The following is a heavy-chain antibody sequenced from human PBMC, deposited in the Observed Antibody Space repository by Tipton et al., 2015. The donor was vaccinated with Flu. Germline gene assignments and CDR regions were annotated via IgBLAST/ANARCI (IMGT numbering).Heavy chain of an antibody. CDR3: ASELRPIDY. V-gene: IGHV3-15*01. Sequence: SLRLSCAASGFTFSDAWMTWVRQAPGKGLEWVGRIKSKTDAGTTYYAAPVKGRFTISRDDSKNTLYLQMNSLKPEDTAVYYCASELRPIDYWGQGTLVTVSS. J-gene: IGHJ4*02. D-gene: IGHD1-26*01. CDR2: IKSKTDAGTT. CDR1: GFTFSDAW.